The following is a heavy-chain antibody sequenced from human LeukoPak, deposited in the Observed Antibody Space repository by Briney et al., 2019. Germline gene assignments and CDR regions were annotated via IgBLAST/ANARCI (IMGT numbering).Heavy chain of an antibody. D-gene: IGHD3-9*01. V-gene: IGHV3-7*01. CDR3: ARFGEKYYDILTGYQLDY. CDR1: GFTISSYW. J-gene: IGHJ4*02. CDR2: IKQDGSEK. Sequence: GGSLRLSCAASGFTISSYWMSWVRQAPGKGLEWVANIKQDGSEKYYVDSVKGRFTISRDNAKNSLYLQMNSLRAEDTAVYYCARFGEKYYDILTGYQLDYWGQGTLVTVSS.